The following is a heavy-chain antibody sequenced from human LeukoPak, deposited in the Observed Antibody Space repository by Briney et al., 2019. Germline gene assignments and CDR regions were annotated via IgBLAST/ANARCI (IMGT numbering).Heavy chain of an antibody. CDR1: GFAFSNYA. V-gene: IGHV3-23*01. CDR2: ISGSGGST. CDR3: AKARIPAGNHFDY. J-gene: IGHJ4*02. D-gene: IGHD1-14*01. Sequence: PGGSLRLSCAASGFAFSNYAMTWVRQAPGKGLEWVSVISGSGGSTYYVDSVKGRFTISRDNSKSTLYLQLNSLRAEDTAVYYCAKARIPAGNHFDYWGQGTLGTVST.